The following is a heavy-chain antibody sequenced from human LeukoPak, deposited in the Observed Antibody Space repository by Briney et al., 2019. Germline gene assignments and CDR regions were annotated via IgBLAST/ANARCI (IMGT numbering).Heavy chain of an antibody. CDR2: ISSSSSTI. D-gene: IGHD3-16*01. J-gene: IGHJ6*02. Sequence: PGGSLRLSCAASGFTFCSYSMNWVRQAPGKGLEWVSYISSSSSTIYYADSVKGRFTISRDNAKNSLYLQMNSLRAEDTAVYYCARLLGGAPTSYYGMDVWGQGTTVTVSS. CDR3: ARLLGGAPTSYYGMDV. V-gene: IGHV3-48*04. CDR1: GFTFCSYS.